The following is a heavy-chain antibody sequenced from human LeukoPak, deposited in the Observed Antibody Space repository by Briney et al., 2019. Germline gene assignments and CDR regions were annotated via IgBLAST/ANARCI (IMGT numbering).Heavy chain of an antibody. V-gene: IGHV1-8*01. D-gene: IGHD6-19*01. CDR3: ARDVSGWSLFDY. CDR2: MNPNSGNT. J-gene: IGHJ4*02. CDR1: GYTFTSYD. Sequence: ASVKVSCKSSGYTFTSYDIHWVRQATGQGLEWMGWMNPNSGNTGYAQKLQGRVTMTTDTSTSTAYMELRSLRSDDTAVYYCARDVSGWSLFDYWGQGTLVTVSS.